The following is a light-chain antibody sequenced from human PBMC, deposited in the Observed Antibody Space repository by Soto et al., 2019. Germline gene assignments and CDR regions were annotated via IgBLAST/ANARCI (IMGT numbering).Light chain of an antibody. CDR2: GNN. V-gene: IGLV1-40*01. Sequence: QSVLTQPPSVSGAPGQRVTISCTGSSSNIGAGRDVHWYQQLPGTAPRRLIYGNNNRPSGVPDRFSASKSGTSASLAIAGLQAEDEADFYSHSFDSSLSAYVFGTGTKATVL. J-gene: IGLJ1*01. CDR3: HSFDSSLSAYV. CDR1: SSNIGAGRD.